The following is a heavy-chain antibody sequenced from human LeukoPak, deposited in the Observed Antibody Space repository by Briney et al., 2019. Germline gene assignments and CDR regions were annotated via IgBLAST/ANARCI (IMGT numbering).Heavy chain of an antibody. CDR1: GGTFSSYA. Sequence: EASVKVSCKASGGTFSSYAISGVRQAPGQGLEWMGGIIPIFGTANYAQKFQGRVTITADESTSTAYMELSSLRSEDTAVYYCARDAGRGVSYTYWGQGTLVTVSS. V-gene: IGHV1-69*01. CDR2: IIPIFGTA. D-gene: IGHD3-10*01. J-gene: IGHJ4*02. CDR3: ARDAGRGVSYTY.